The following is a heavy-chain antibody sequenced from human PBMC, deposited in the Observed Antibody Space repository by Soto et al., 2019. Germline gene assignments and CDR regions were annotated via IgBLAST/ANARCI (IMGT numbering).Heavy chain of an antibody. Sequence: EVQLVESGGGLVQPGGSLRLSCAASGFTFSSYWMSWVRQAPGKALECVANIKQDGRETCYVDSVKGRFTISRDNANSALYLQMDSLGVEDTAVYYCARGTSHYNYVHVWYWGQGTHVIVSS. CDR3: ARGTSHYNYVHVWY. CDR1: GFTFSSYW. D-gene: IGHD3-16*01. CDR2: IKQDGRET. J-gene: IGHJ4*02. V-gene: IGHV3-7*03.